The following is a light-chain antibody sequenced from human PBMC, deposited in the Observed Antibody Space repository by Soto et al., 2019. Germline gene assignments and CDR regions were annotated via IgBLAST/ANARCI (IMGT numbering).Light chain of an antibody. CDR1: QSITIY. J-gene: IGKJ1*01. CDR3: QQTYSAPRT. V-gene: IGKV1-39*01. CDR2: GAS. Sequence: DIQMTQSPSSLSASVGDRFTISCRASQSITIYLNWYQQTPGKAPRLLIYGASTLQTGVPSRFSGSGSMTDFTLTISNLQPEDFATYYCQQTYSAPRTFGPGTKVDIK.